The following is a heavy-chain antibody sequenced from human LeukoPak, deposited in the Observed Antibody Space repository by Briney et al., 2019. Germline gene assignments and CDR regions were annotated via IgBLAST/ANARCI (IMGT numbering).Heavy chain of an antibody. J-gene: IGHJ4*02. Sequence: VASVKVSCKASGYTFTGYYMHWVRQAPGQGLEWMGWINPNSGGTNYAQKFQGWVTMTRDTSISTAYMELSRLRSDDTAVYYCARDRRMVGYCSGGSCYYFDYWGQGTLVTVSS. CDR2: INPNSGGT. CDR1: GYTFTGYY. V-gene: IGHV1-2*04. D-gene: IGHD2-15*01. CDR3: ARDRRMVGYCSGGSCYYFDY.